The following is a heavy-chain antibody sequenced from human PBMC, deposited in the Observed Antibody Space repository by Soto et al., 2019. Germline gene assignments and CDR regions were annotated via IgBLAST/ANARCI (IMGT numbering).Heavy chain of an antibody. J-gene: IGHJ4*02. CDR3: ARQEGYRAGGQGF. CDR2: VYYSGST. CDR1: GGSIGSSSYY. D-gene: IGHD5-18*01. V-gene: IGHV4-39*01. Sequence: QVQLQESGPGLVKPSETLSLTCAVSGGSIGSSSYYWGWIRQAPGKGLEWIGSVYYSGSTLYNPSLISRVTISFDTSQNQFALQLNSVTPADTAIYYCARQEGYRAGGQGFWGRGIVVTVSS.